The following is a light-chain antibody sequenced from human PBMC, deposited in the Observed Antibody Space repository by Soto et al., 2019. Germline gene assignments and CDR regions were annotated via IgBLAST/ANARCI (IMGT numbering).Light chain of an antibody. CDR2: KAS. J-gene: IGKJ1*01. V-gene: IGKV1-5*03. Sequence: DIQMTQSPSTLSASLGDRITITCRASQSISSSLAWYQQKPGKAPKLLIYKASSLQSGVPSRFGGTGSGTEFTLTISSLQPDDFATYYCQLYNSYSPPFCQGTKV. CDR1: QSISSS. CDR3: QLYNSYSPP.